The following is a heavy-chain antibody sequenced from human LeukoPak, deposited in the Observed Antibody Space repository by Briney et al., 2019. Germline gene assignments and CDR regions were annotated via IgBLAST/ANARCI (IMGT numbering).Heavy chain of an antibody. V-gene: IGHV4-4*07. CDR2: IYTSGST. CDR1: GGSISSYY. Sequence: KPSETLSLTCTVSGGSISSYYWSWIRQPAGKGLEWIGRIYTSGSTNYNPSLKSRVTMSVDTSKNQFSLKLSSVTAADTAVYYCARDHGIVVVPAAIRYKWFDPWGQGNLVTVSS. CDR3: ARDHGIVVVPAAIRYKWFDP. J-gene: IGHJ5*02. D-gene: IGHD2-2*02.